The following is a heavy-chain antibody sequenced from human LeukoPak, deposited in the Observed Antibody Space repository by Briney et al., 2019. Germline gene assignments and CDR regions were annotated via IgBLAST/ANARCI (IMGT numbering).Heavy chain of an antibody. Sequence: GGSLRLSCEASGFTFSTFAMIWVRQPPGKGLEWVSSISPSGGEIHYADSVRGRFTISRDNSKSTLSLQMNSLRAEDTAIYYCATYRQVLLPFESWGQGTLVTVSS. D-gene: IGHD2-8*02. J-gene: IGHJ4*02. CDR1: GFTFSTFA. CDR3: ATYRQVLLPFES. V-gene: IGHV3-23*01. CDR2: ISPSGGEI.